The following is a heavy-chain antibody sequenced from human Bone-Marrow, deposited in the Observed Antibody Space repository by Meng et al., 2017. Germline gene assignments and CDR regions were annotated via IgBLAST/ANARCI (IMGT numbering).Heavy chain of an antibody. J-gene: IGHJ4*02. CDR3: ARGPTTMAHDFDY. CDR1: GGSFRYYY. CDR2: INHSGST. V-gene: IGHV4-34*01. Sequence: QVQLQAWGAGLLTPSETLSLTCVVSGGSFRYYYWSWIRQPPGKGLEWIGEINHSGSTNYNPSLESRATISVDTSQNNLSLKLSSVTAADSAVYYCARGPTTMAHDFDYWGQGTLVTVSS. D-gene: IGHD4-11*01.